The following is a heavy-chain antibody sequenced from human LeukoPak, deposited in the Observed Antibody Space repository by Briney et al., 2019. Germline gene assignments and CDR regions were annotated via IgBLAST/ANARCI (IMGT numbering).Heavy chain of an antibody. V-gene: IGHV1-8*03. D-gene: IGHD2/OR15-2a*01. CDR3: ARSEVWNRVIY. J-gene: IGHJ4*02. CDR2: MNPNSGNT. CDR1: GYTFTSYD. Sequence: ASVKVSCKASGYTFTSYDINWVRQATGQGLEWMGWMNPNSGNTGYAQKFQGRVTITRNTSISTAYMELSSLRSEDTAVYYCARSEVWNRVIYWGQGILVTVSS.